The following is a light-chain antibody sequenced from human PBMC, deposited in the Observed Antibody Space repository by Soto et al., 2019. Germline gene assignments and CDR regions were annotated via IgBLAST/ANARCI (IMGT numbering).Light chain of an antibody. CDR2: AAS. J-gene: IGKJ3*01. CDR3: QQTYSTVYT. V-gene: IGKV1-39*01. Sequence: DLQMTQSPSSLSASVGDRVTITCRAGQSISGYLNWYQQKPGKAPQLLIYAASSLQSGVPSRFSGSGSGTDFTLTISSLQLEVFATYYCQQTYSTVYTFGPGTKVEIK. CDR1: QSISGY.